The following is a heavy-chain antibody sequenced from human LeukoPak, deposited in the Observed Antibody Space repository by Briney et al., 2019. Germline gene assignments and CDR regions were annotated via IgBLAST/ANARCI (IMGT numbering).Heavy chain of an antibody. D-gene: IGHD3-22*01. CDR2: IKQDGSEK. J-gene: IGHJ4*02. Sequence: GGSLRLSCAASGFTFSSYWMSWVRQAPGKGLEWVANIKQDGSEKYYVDSVKGRFTISRDNAKNSLYLQMNSLRAEDTAVYYCAKDGSFDSSGYEWGLFDYWGQGTLVTVSS. CDR1: GFTFSSYW. CDR3: AKDGSFDSSGYEWGLFDY. V-gene: IGHV3-7*01.